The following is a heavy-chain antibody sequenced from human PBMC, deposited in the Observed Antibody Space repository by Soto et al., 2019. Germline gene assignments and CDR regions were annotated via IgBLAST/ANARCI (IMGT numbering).Heavy chain of an antibody. CDR2: INQGGGEK. J-gene: IGHJ4*02. CDR1: GFTFSGYW. CDR3: ARDATCCLDC. V-gene: IGHV3-7*03. Sequence: LSCAASGFTFSGYWMAWVRQAPGKGLEWVANINQGGGEKYHVDSVKGRFTISRDNAENSLYLQMNSLRAEDTAVYYCARDATCCLDCWGGGTLVTVSS.